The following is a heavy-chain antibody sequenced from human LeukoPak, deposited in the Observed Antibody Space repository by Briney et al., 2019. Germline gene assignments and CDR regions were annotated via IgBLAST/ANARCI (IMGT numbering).Heavy chain of an antibody. V-gene: IGHV4-61*02. CDR3: AREITYYDILTGAFDI. D-gene: IGHD3-9*01. CDR1: GGSISSGSYY. J-gene: IGHJ3*02. CDR2: IYTSGST. Sequence: PSQTLSLTCTVSGGSISSGSYYWSWIRQPAGKGLEWIGRIYTSGSTNYNPSLKSRVTMSVDTSKNQFSLKLSSVTAADTAVYYCAREITYYDILTGAFDIWGQGTMVTVSS.